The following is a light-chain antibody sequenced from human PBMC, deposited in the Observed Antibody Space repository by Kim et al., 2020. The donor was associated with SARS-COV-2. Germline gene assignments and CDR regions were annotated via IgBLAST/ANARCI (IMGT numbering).Light chain of an antibody. Sequence: SSLSASTGDRVTITCRASQGISSYLAWYQQKPGKAPKLLIYAASTLQSGVPSRFSGSGSGTDFTLTISCLQSEDFATYYCQHRWTFGQGTKVDIK. CDR1: QGISSY. J-gene: IGKJ1*01. V-gene: IGKV1-8*01. CDR2: AAS. CDR3: QHRWT.